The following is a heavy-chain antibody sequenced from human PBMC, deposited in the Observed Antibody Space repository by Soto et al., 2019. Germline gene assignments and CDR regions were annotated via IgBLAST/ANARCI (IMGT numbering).Heavy chain of an antibody. CDR1: GLTLSSYS. Sequence: PGGSHRHSSASSGLTLSSYSMNWVRQAPGKGLEWVSYISSSSGTIYYADSVKGRFTVSRDNAKNSLYLQMNSLRAEDTAMYYCARDRSCSGANCYRWFDPWGQGTLVTVSS. CDR3: ARDRSCSGANCYRWFDP. V-gene: IGHV3-48*01. J-gene: IGHJ5*02. D-gene: IGHD2-2*02. CDR2: ISSSSGTI.